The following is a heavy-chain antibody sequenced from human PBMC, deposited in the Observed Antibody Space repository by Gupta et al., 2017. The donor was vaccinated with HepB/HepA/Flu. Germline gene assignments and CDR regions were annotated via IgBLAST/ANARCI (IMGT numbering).Heavy chain of an antibody. CDR2: IKSKTDGGTT. J-gene: IGHJ4*02. CDR3: TTNDYDLWSGYWNY. Sequence: EVQLVESGGGLVKPGGSLSLYCAASGFTFSNAWMSWVRPSPGKGLEWVGRIKSKTDGGTTDYAAPVKGRFTISRDDSKNTLYLQMNSLKTEDTAVYYWTTNDYDLWSGYWNYWGQGTLVTGSS. V-gene: IGHV3-15*01. D-gene: IGHD3-3*01. CDR1: GFTFSNAW.